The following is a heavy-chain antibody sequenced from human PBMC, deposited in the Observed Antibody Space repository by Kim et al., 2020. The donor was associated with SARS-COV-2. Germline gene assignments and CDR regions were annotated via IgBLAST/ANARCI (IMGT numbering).Heavy chain of an antibody. Sequence: SETLSLTCAVYGGSFSGYYWSWIRQPPGKGLEWIGEINHSGSTNYNPSLKSRVTISVDTSKNQFSLKLSSVTAADTAVYYCARSGDSPAGEDIAVVPAAIGGAGPVDYYGMDVWGQGTTVTVSS. CDR1: GGSFSGYY. CDR2: INHSGST. CDR3: ARSGDSPAGEDIAVVPAAIGGAGPVDYYGMDV. J-gene: IGHJ6*02. D-gene: IGHD2-2*02. V-gene: IGHV4-34*01.